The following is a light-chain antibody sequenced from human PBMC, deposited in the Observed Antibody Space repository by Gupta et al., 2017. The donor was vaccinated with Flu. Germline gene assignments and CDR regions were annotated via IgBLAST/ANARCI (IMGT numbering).Light chain of an antibody. CDR2: DAS. Sequence: EIVLTQSPATLSLSPGERATLSCRASQSVGTYLGWFQQKPGQAPRLLIYDASNRATGIPARFSGSGSGIDFTLTISGLEPEDFAVYYCQRRNDRCTFGPGTKVDIK. V-gene: IGKV3-11*01. CDR1: QSVGTY. CDR3: QRRNDRCT. J-gene: IGKJ3*01.